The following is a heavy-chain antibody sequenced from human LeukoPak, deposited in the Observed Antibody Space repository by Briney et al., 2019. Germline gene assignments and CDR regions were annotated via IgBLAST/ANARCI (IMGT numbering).Heavy chain of an antibody. CDR2: INSGGDDT. CDR3: ARRIGYSSGHSAVYYFDY. V-gene: IGHV3-74*01. CDR1: GFTFSTYW. Sequence: GGSLRLSCAASGFTFSTYWMHWVRQAPGKGLVWVSLINSGGDDTRYADSVKGRFTISRDNAKNTLDLQMNSLRAEDTAVYYCARRIGYSSGHSAVYYFDYWGQGTLVTVSS. J-gene: IGHJ4*02. D-gene: IGHD6-19*01.